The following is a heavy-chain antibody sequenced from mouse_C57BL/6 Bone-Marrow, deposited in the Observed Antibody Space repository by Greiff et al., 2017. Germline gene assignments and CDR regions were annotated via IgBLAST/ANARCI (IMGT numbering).Heavy chain of an antibody. D-gene: IGHD1-1*02. Sequence: VQGVESGAELVKPGASVKISCKASGYAFSSYWMNWVKQRPGKGLEWIGQIYPGDGDTNYNGKFKGKATLTADKSSSTAYMQLSSLTSEDSAVYFCARVRGVAPMDYWGQGTSVTVSS. J-gene: IGHJ4*01. CDR1: GYAFSSYW. CDR3: ARVRGVAPMDY. CDR2: IYPGDGDT. V-gene: IGHV1-80*01.